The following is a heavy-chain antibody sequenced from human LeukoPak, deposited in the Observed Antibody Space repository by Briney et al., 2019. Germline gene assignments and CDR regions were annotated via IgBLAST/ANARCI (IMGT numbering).Heavy chain of an antibody. CDR3: ARAREVVVVVAAYWYFDL. CDR1: GGSISSGDYY. V-gene: IGHV4-30-4*01. Sequence: SQTLSLTCTVSGGSISSGDYYWSWIRQPPGKGLEWIGYIYYSGSTYYNPSLKSRVTISVDTSKNQFSLKLSSVTAADTAVCYCARAREVVVVVAAYWYFDLWGRGTLVTVSS. J-gene: IGHJ2*01. CDR2: IYYSGST. D-gene: IGHD2-15*01.